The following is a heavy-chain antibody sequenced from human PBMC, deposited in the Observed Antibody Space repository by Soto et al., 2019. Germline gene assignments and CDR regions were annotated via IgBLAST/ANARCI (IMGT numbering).Heavy chain of an antibody. J-gene: IGHJ4*02. D-gene: IGHD1-1*01. CDR3: ARSKGHSNNNLYYFDY. CDR1: GYSFTDYG. V-gene: IGHV1-18*01. CDR2: ISPYNGKA. Sequence: ASVKVSCKVSGYSFTDYGFSWVRRAPGQGLEWLGWISPYNGKAFYVKNFQDRLTMTTDTATSTVYMDLSRLTSDDTAIYYCARSKGHSNNNLYYFDYWGQGTLVTVSS.